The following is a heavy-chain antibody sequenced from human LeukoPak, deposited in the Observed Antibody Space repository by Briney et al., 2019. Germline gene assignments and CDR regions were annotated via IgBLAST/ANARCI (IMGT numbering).Heavy chain of an antibody. CDR2: ISSSSSYI. CDR3: AREHGSWYYFGY. Sequence: PGGSLRLSCAASGFTFSSYSMNWVRQAPGKGLEWVSSISSSSSYIYYADSVKGRFTISRDNAKNSLYLQMNSLRAEDTAVYYCAREHGSWYYFGYWGQGTLVTVSS. V-gene: IGHV3-21*01. D-gene: IGHD6-19*01. CDR1: GFTFSSYS. J-gene: IGHJ4*02.